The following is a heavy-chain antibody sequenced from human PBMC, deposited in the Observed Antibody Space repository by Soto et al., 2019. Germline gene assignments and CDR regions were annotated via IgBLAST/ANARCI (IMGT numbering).Heavy chain of an antibody. CDR2: VSGSGDNT. J-gene: IGHJ4*02. V-gene: IGHV3-23*01. CDR3: AKDLSPSSGTYYGYFDY. CDR1: GFTFSSYG. Sequence: GGSLRLSCAASGFTFSSYGMNWVRQAPRKGLERVSAVSGSGDNTYYADSVKGRFTISRDNSKNTLSLQMNSLRAEDTAVYYCAKDLSPSSGTYYGYFDYWGQGTLVTVSS. D-gene: IGHD1-26*01.